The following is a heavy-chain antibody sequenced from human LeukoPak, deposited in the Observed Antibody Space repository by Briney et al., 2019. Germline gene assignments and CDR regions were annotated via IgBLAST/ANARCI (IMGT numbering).Heavy chain of an antibody. V-gene: IGHV4-59*01. Sequence: SETLSLTCTVSGGSISSYYWSWIRQPPGKGLEWIGYIYYSGSTKYNPSLKSRVTISVDTSKNQFSLKLSSVTAADTAVYYCAREDWYHESLDYWGQGTLVTVSS. CDR1: GGSISSYY. CDR3: AREDWYHESLDY. CDR2: IYYSGST. J-gene: IGHJ4*02. D-gene: IGHD3-9*01.